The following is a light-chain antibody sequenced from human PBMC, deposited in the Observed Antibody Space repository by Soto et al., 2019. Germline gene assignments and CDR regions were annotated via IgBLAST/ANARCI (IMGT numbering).Light chain of an antibody. V-gene: IGKV1-5*01. CDR1: QSIRDW. Sequence: DIQMTQSPSSLSASVGDGVTITCRASQSIRDWLAWYQQKPGKAPKRLIYAASSLETGVSSRFSGSGSGTEFTLTISSLQPDDFATYYCLQYDSSSPTFGQGTKLEIK. J-gene: IGKJ2*01. CDR3: LQYDSSSPT. CDR2: AAS.